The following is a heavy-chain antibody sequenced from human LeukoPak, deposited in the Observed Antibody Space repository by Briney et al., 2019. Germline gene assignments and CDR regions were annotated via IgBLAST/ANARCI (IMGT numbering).Heavy chain of an antibody. Sequence: SGPTLVKPTQTLTLTCTFSGFSLSTSGVGVGWIRQPPGKALGWVALIYWDDDQRYSPSLKSRVTITKDTSKNQVVLTMTNMDPVDTAIYYCAHKYSRSSYFDSWGQGMLVTVSS. D-gene: IGHD6-6*01. CDR3: AHKYSRSSYFDS. CDR1: GFSLSTSGVG. CDR2: IYWDDDQ. J-gene: IGHJ4*02. V-gene: IGHV2-5*02.